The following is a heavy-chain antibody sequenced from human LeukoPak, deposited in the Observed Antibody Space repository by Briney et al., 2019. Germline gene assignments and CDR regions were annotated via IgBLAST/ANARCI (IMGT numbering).Heavy chain of an antibody. D-gene: IGHD3-3*01. CDR3: ARSGFLEWLLPTDDYYYYGMDV. J-gene: IGHJ6*02. CDR1: GFTFSDYY. Sequence: GGSLRLSCAASGFTFSDYYMSWIRQAPGKGLEWVSYISSSSSTIYYADSVKGRFTISRDNAKNSLYLQMNSLRAEDTAVYYCARSGFLEWLLPTDDYYYYGMDVWGQGTTVTVSS. CDR2: ISSSSSTI. V-gene: IGHV3-11*04.